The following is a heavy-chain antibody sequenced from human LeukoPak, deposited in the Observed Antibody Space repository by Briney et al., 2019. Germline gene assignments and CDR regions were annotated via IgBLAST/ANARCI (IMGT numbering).Heavy chain of an antibody. CDR1: DGSFIGYY. D-gene: IGHD3-10*01. CDR2: INHSGST. Sequence: SETLSLTCAVYDGSFIGYYWTWIRPPPGKGLEWIGEINHSGSTNYNPSLKSRVTISIGASKNQFSLKLSSVTAADTAVYYCASYGSGTQYIPWHFHHWGQGTLVTVSS. V-gene: IGHV4-34*01. J-gene: IGHJ1*01. CDR3: ASYGSGTQYIPWHFHH.